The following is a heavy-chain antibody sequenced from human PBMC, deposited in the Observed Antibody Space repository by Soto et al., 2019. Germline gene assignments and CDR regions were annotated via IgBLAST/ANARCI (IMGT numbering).Heavy chain of an antibody. J-gene: IGHJ4*02. CDR1: GFTFSSYG. CDR3: AKDAVAGSYFDY. CDR2: ISYDGSNK. Sequence: GGSLRLSCAASGFTFSSYGMHWVRQAPGKGLEWVAVISYDGSNKYYADSVKGRFTISRDNSKNTLYLQMNSLRAEDTAVYYCAKDAVAGSYFDYWGQGTLVTVSS. V-gene: IGHV3-30*18. D-gene: IGHD6-19*01.